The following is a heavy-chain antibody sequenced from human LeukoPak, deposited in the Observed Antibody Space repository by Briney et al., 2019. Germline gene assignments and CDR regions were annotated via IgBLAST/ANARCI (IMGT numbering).Heavy chain of an antibody. CDR1: GFTFSSYE. D-gene: IGHD4-17*01. Sequence: GGSLKLSCAASGFTFSSYEMNWVRQAPGKGLEWVSYISSSGSTIYYADSVKGRFTISRDNSKNSLYLQMNSLRAEDTAVYYCARDPYYGDYVVWGGRTVVSVSS. CDR3: ARDPYYGDYVV. J-gene: IGHJ4*02. CDR2: ISSSGSTI. V-gene: IGHV3-48*03.